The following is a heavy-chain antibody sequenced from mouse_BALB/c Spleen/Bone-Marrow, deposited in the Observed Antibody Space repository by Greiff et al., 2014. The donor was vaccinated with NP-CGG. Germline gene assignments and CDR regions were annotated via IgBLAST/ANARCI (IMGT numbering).Heavy chain of an antibody. V-gene: IGHV1S41*01. D-gene: IGHD3-3*01. CDR2: IAPGSGSS. J-gene: IGHJ2*01. Sequence: DLVKPGASVKLSCKASGYTFTSYWIDWIKQRPGQGLEWIGRIAPGSGSSYYNEMFKGKATLTVDTSSITAYIQLSSLSSEDSAVYFCARGGLHYFDYWGQGTTLTVSS. CDR1: GYTFTSYW. CDR3: ARGGLHYFDY.